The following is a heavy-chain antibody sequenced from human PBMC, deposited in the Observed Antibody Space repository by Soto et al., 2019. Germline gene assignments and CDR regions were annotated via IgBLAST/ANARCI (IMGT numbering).Heavy chain of an antibody. CDR1: GFSLSNARMG. V-gene: IGHV2-26*01. D-gene: IGHD6-19*01. J-gene: IGHJ4*02. CDR3: ARIAVADPFDY. CDR2: IFSNDEK. Sequence: QVTLKESGPVLVKPTETLTLTCTVSGFSLSNARMGVSWIRQPPGKALEWLAHIFSNDEKSYSTSLKSRLTISKQTSKTQLVLTMTNMVPVDTATYYCARIAVADPFDYWGQGTLVTVSS.